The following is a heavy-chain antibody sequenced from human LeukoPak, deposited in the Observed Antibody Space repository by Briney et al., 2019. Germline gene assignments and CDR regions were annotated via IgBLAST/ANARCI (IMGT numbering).Heavy chain of an antibody. CDR1: GFTFSSYS. Sequence: GGSLRLSCAASGFTFSSYSMNWVRQAPGKGLEWVSSISSSSYIYYADSVKGRSTISRDNAKNSLYLQMNSLGAEDTAVYYCAREGSYESFDYWGQGTLVTVSS. J-gene: IGHJ4*02. CDR2: ISSSSYI. V-gene: IGHV3-21*01. CDR3: AREGSYESFDY. D-gene: IGHD5-18*01.